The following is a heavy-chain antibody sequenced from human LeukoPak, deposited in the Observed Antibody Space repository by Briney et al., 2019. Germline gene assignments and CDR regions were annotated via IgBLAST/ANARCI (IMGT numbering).Heavy chain of an antibody. CDR2: VDYRGVS. CDR1: GGSIYSSSDY. V-gene: IGHV4-39*01. D-gene: IGHD7-27*01. Sequence: PSETLSLTCTVSGGSIYSSSDYRAWIRQSPGKGLESIGIVDYRGVSFYNPSLRSRVTISVDTSTNRFSLKLTSVTAADTAVYYCARHILGHGMDVWGQGTTVTVSS. CDR3: ARHILGHGMDV. J-gene: IGHJ6*02.